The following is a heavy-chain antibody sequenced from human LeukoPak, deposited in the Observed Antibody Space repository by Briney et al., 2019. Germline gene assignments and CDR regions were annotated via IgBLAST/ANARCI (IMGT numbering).Heavy chain of an antibody. D-gene: IGHD5-18*01. CDR3: ARVGSYGYDYYYYMDV. CDR2: INHSGST. V-gene: IGHV4-34*01. Sequence: SSETLSLTCAVYGGSFSGYYWSWIRQPPGKGLEWIGEINHSGSTNYNPSLKSRVTMSVDTSKNQFSLKLSSVTAADTAVYYCARVGSYGYDYYYYMDVWGKGTTVTVSS. J-gene: IGHJ6*03. CDR1: GGSFSGYY.